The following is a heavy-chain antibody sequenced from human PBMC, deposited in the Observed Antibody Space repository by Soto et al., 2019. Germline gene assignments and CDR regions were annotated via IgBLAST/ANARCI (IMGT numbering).Heavy chain of an antibody. CDR2: ISWNSGSI. J-gene: IGHJ6*03. Sequence: GGSLRLSCAASGFTFDDYAMHWVRQAPGKGLEWVSGISWNSGSIGYADSVKGRFTISRDNAKNSLYLQMNSLRAEDTALYYCAKAGRLGYYYYYMDVWGKGTTVTVSS. CDR3: AKAGRLGYYYYYMDV. V-gene: IGHV3-9*01. CDR1: GFTFDDYA. D-gene: IGHD3-9*01.